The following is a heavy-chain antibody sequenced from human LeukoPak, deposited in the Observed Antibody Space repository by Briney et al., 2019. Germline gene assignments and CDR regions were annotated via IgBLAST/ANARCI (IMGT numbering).Heavy chain of an antibody. Sequence: SETPSRTCTDTGGSISSDYLGWIRNPPRKRLEWIGYIYYSGSTNYNPSLKSRVTISVDTSKNQFSLKLSSVTAADTAVYYCARGNMITFGGVIVMDWFDPWGQGTQVTVSS. J-gene: IGHJ5*02. CDR2: IYYSGST. CDR3: ARGNMITFGGVIVMDWFDP. D-gene: IGHD3-16*02. V-gene: IGHV4-59*01. CDR1: GGSISSDY.